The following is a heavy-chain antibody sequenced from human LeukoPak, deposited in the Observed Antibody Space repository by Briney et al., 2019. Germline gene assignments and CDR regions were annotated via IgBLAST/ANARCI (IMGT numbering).Heavy chain of an antibody. CDR2: IYYSGST. J-gene: IGHJ5*02. CDR3: AREQDAYYDFWSGYYPPGGWFDP. V-gene: IGHV4-59*01. Sequence: KPSETLSLTCTVSGGSISNYYWSWIRQPPGKGLEWIGYIYYSGSTNYNPSLKSRVTISVDTSKNQFSLKLSSVTAADTAVYYCAREQDAYYDFWSGYYPPGGWFDPWGQGTLVTVSS. D-gene: IGHD3-3*01. CDR1: GGSISNYY.